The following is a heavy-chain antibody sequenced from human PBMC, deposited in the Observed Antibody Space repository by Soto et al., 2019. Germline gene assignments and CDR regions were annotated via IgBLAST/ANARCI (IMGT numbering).Heavy chain of an antibody. Sequence: SETLSLTCTVSGGSISSYYWSWIRQPPGKGLEWIGYIYYSGSTNYNPSLKSRVTISVDTSKNQFSLKLSSVTAADTAVYYCARDLGGGEDYWGQGTLVTVSS. J-gene: IGHJ4*02. D-gene: IGHD2-21*01. V-gene: IGHV4-59*01. CDR1: GGSISSYY. CDR3: ARDLGGGEDY. CDR2: IYYSGST.